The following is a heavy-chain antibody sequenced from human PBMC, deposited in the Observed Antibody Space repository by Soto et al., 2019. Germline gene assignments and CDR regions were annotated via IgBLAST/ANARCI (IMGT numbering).Heavy chain of an antibody. J-gene: IGHJ4*02. CDR2: IDWDDDK. V-gene: IGHV2-70*11. D-gene: IGHD6-19*01. CDR1: GFSLSTSGMC. Sequence: SGPTLVNPTQTLTLTCTFSGFSLSTSGMCVSWIRQPPGKALEWLARIDWDDDKYYSTSLKTRLTISKDTSKNQVVLTMTNMDPVDTATYYCARFSIAVADTDYWGQGTLVTVSS. CDR3: ARFSIAVADTDY.